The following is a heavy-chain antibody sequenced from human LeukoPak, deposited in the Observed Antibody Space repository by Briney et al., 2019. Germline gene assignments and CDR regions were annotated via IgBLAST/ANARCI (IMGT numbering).Heavy chain of an antibody. V-gene: IGHV1-2*02. CDR2: INPNNGGT. Sequence: ASVKVSCKASGYTFTGFWIHWVRQAPGQGFEWMGWINPNNGGTNYAQRFQGRVTMTRDTSTGTVYMEVNALRSDDTAVYYCARTLYIASAPGGFDYWGQGTLVTVSS. CDR3: ARTLYIASAPGGFDY. J-gene: IGHJ4*02. CDR1: GYTFTGFW. D-gene: IGHD3-16*01.